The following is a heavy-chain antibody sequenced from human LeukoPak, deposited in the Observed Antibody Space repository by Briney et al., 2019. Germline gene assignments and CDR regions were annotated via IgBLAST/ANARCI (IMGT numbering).Heavy chain of an antibody. V-gene: IGHV1-2*02. CDR1: GYTFTGYY. CDR2: INPNSGGT. D-gene: IGHD3-9*01. Sequence: ASVKVSCKASGYTFTGYYMHWVRQAPGQGLEWMGWINPNSGGTNYAQKFQGRVTMTRDTSISTAYMELSRLRSDDTAVFYCARSPHILTGENFDFWGQGTLVTVSS. CDR3: ARSPHILTGENFDF. J-gene: IGHJ4*02.